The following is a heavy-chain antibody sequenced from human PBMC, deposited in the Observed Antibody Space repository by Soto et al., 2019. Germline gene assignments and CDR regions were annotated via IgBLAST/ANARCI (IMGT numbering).Heavy chain of an antibody. D-gene: IGHD3-3*01. CDR1: GYSFTSYW. CDR3: ARLPYYDFWSGYYTGGYYYYYGMDV. Sequence: PGESLKISCKGSGYSFTSYWIGWVRQMPGKGLEWMGIIYPGDSDTRYSPSFQGQVTISADKSISTAYLQWSSLKASDTAMYYCARLPYYDFWSGYYTGGYYYYYGMDVWGQGTTVTVSS. CDR2: IYPGDSDT. V-gene: IGHV5-51*01. J-gene: IGHJ6*02.